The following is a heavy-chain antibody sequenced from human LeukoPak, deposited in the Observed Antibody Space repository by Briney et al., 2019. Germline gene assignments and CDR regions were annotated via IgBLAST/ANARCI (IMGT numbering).Heavy chain of an antibody. CDR3: ASGSRYLRNGRGRHFDY. J-gene: IGHJ4*02. V-gene: IGHV4-39*07. D-gene: IGHD1-1*01. Sequence: SETLSLTCTVSGGSISSNTYYWGWLRQPPWKGLEWIGEINHSGSTNYNPSLKSRVTISVDTSKNQFSLKLSSVTAADTAVYYCASGSRYLRNGRGRHFDYWGQGTLVTVSS. CDR2: INHSGST. CDR1: GGSISSNTYY.